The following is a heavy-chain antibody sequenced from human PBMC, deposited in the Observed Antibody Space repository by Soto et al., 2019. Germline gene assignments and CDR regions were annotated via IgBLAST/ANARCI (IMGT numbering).Heavy chain of an antibody. D-gene: IGHD6-19*01. V-gene: IGHV3-23*01. CDR2: ISGSGGST. Sequence: GGSLRLSCAASGFTFSSYAMSWVRQAPGKGLEWVSAISGSGGSTYYADSVKGRFTISRDNSKNTLYLQMNSLRAEDTAVYYCAKDGYKGIAVAGMGTFDYWGQGTLVTVSS. J-gene: IGHJ4*02. CDR1: GFTFSSYA. CDR3: AKDGYKGIAVAGMGTFDY.